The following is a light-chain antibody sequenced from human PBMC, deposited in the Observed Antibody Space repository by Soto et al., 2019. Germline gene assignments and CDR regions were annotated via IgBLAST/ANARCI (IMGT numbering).Light chain of an antibody. V-gene: IGKV3-20*01. Sequence: EIVLTQSPGTLSLSPGERATVSCRASQSVSRGHLAWYQQKPGQAPRLLIYDASNRATGIPARFSGSGSGTDFTLIISRLEPEDFAVYYCQQYGNSFVGFGQGTKVDIK. CDR1: QSVSRGH. CDR2: DAS. J-gene: IGKJ1*01. CDR3: QQYGNSFVG.